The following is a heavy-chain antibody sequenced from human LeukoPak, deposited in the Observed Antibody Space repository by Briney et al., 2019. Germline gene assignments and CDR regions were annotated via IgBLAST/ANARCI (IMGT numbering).Heavy chain of an antibody. CDR1: GYSISSGYY. J-gene: IGHJ5*02. CDR3: ARDPGRGANWFDP. Sequence: SETLSLTCIVSGYSISSGYYWGWIRQFPGKGLEWIGSINHSGSTYYNPSLKSRVTISVDTSKNQFSLKLNSVTAADTAVYYCARDPGRGANWFDPWGQGTLVTVSS. V-gene: IGHV4-38-2*02. D-gene: IGHD5-24*01. CDR2: INHSGST.